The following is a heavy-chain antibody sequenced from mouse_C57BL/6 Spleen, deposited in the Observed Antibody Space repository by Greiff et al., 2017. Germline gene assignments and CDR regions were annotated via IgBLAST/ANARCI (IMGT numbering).Heavy chain of an antibody. V-gene: IGHV7-3*01. J-gene: IGHJ2*01. D-gene: IGHD4-1*01. CDR2: IRNKANGYTT. CDR3: ARYIGWDGVDY. CDR1: GFTFTDYY. Sequence: EVKLVESGGGLVQPGGSLSLSYAASGFTFTDYYMCWVRQPPGKALEWWGFIRNKANGYTTEYSASVKGRFTITRDNSQSILYLQMNALRADASATYYGARYIGWDGVDYWGQGTTLTVSS.